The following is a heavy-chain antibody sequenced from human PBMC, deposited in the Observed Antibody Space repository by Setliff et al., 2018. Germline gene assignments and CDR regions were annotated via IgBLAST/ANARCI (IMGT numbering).Heavy chain of an antibody. CDR2: IGHTGSI. CDR3: ARDLGHGGDSDY. CDR1: GYSISSGYI. V-gene: IGHV4-38-2*02. D-gene: IGHD2-21*02. Sequence: SETRSLTCTASGYSISSGYIWGWIRQPPGKGLEWVGNIGHTGSINYNPSLKSRLTISRDTSKDQVSLKLNSVTATDTAVYYCARDLGHGGDSDYWGQGILVTVSS. J-gene: IGHJ4*02.